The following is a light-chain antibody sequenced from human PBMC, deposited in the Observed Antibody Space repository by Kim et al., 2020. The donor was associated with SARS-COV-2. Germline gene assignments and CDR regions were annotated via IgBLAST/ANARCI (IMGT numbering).Light chain of an antibody. V-gene: IGKV1-33*01. CDR2: DAS. CDR3: QQYDNLRLT. J-gene: IGKJ4*01. Sequence: ASVGDRVTITFQASQDISDNLNWFQQRPGKAPELLIYDASNLEKGVPSRFSGSGSGTHFTFIISSLQPEDIATYYCQQYDNLRLTFGGGTKVDIK. CDR1: QDISDN.